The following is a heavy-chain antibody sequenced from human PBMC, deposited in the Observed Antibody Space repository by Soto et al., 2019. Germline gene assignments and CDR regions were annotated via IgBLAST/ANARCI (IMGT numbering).Heavy chain of an antibody. D-gene: IGHD3-16*01. CDR3: ARAWGYYFDF. CDR2: FYYSENT. V-gene: IGHV4-39*01. CDR1: GGSISSRSYS. J-gene: IGHJ4*02. Sequence: SETLSLTCSVSGGSISSRSYSWGWIRQPPGEGLEWIGTFYYSENTYYNPSLKSRVSISVDTSKNQFSLKVSSVTAADTAVYYCARAWGYYFDFWGQGTLVTVSS.